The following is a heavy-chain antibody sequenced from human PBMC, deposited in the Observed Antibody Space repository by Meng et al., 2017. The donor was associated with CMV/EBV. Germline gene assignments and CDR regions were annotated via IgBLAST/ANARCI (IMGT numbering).Heavy chain of an antibody. D-gene: IGHD6-13*01. J-gene: IGHJ3*02. CDR3: ARPKYSSSCCAFDI. CDR1: GYSFTSYW. V-gene: IGHV5-51*01. Sequence: KVSCKGSGYSFTSYWIGWVRQMPGKGLEWMGIIYPGDSDTRYTPSFQGQVTISADKSISTAYLQWSSLKASDTAMYYCARPKYSSSCCAFDIWGQGTMVTVSS. CDR2: IYPGDSDT.